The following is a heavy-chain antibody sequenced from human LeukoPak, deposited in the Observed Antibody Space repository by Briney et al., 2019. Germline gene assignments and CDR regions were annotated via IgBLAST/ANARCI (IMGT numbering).Heavy chain of an antibody. CDR1: EFTFSSYG. V-gene: IGHV3-30*02. J-gene: IGHJ4*02. Sequence: PGGSLRLSCAASEFTFSSYGMHWVRQAPGKGLEWVAFIRYDGSNKYYADSVQGRFTIPRDNSKDTLYLQMSSLRGEDTAVYYCAKDLVPKSDTRGSNFDYWGQGTLVTVSS. CDR2: IRYDGSNK. D-gene: IGHD3-22*01. CDR3: AKDLVPKSDTRGSNFDY.